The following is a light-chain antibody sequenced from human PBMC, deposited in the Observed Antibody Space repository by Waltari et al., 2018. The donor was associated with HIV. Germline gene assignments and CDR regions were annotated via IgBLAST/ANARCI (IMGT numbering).Light chain of an antibody. J-gene: IGKJ1*01. CDR1: QSVNNN. CDR2: AAS. Sequence: EIVMTQSPATLSVSPGERATLSCRASQSVNNNLAWYQQKLGQAPRLLIYAASTRATGIPARLSGSGSGTEFTLTISSLRSEDFAVYYCQQYNDWPRTFGQGSKVEI. CDR3: QQYNDWPRT. V-gene: IGKV3-15*01.